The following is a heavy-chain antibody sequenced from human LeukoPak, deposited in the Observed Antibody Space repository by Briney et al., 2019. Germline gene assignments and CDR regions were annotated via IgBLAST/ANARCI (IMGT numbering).Heavy chain of an antibody. D-gene: IGHD2/OR15-2a*01. V-gene: IGHV4-59*12. CDR1: GGSISSYY. CDR3: ARVSFSRIDY. Sequence: PSETLSLTCTVSGGSISSYYWSWIRQPPGKGLEWIGYIYYSGSTNYNPSLKSRVTISVDTSKNQFSLKLSSVTAADTAVYYCARVSFSRIDYWGQGTLVTVSS. J-gene: IGHJ4*02. CDR2: IYYSGST.